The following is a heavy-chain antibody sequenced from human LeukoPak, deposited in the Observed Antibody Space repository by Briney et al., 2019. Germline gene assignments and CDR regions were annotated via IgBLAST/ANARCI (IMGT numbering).Heavy chain of an antibody. CDR2: ISYDGSNK. D-gene: IGHD1-26*01. CDR3: ASGSYYYFDY. V-gene: IGHV3-30-3*01. CDR1: GFTFSSYG. J-gene: IGHJ4*02. Sequence: GRSLRLSCAASGFTFSSYGMHWVRQAPGKGLEWVAVISYDGSNKYYADSVKGRFTISRDNSKNTLYLQMNSLRAEDTAVYYCASGSYYYFDYWGQGTLVTVSS.